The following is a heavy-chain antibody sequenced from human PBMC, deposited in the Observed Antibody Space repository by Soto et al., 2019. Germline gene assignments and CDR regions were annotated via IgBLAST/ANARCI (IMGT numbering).Heavy chain of an antibody. J-gene: IGHJ5*02. D-gene: IGHD3-10*01. CDR3: ARGLYEYGSGSEYLQWGWSDP. CDR2: IIPIVGTA. V-gene: IGHV1-69*01. CDR1: GGTFSSYA. Sequence: QVQLVQSGAEVKKPGSSVKVSCKASGGTFSSYAISWVRQAPGQGLEWMGGIIPIVGTANYAQKFQGRVTITADESTSPASMGLSSLISEDTAVSYGARGLYEYGSGSEYLQWGWSDPWGQGTLVTVAS.